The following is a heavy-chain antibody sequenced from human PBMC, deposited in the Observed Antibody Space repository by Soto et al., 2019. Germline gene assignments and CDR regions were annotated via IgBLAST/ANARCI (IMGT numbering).Heavy chain of an antibody. CDR2: TYYRSKWYN. CDR3: ARGVYQAAGGGADYYYYGMDV. D-gene: IGHD2-8*01. V-gene: IGHV6-1*01. Sequence: SQTLSLTCAISGDSVSSNSAAWNWIRQSPSRGLEWLGRTYYRSKWYNDYAVSVKSRITINPDTSKNQFSLQLNSVTPEDTAVYYEARGVYQAAGGGADYYYYGMDVWGQGTTVTVSS. CDR1: GDSVSSNSAA. J-gene: IGHJ6*02.